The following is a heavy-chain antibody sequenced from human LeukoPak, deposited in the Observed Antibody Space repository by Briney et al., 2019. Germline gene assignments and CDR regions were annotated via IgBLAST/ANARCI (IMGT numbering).Heavy chain of an antibody. CDR3: ARGSIVATIFDY. J-gene: IGHJ4*02. CDR2: IYSGGST. D-gene: IGHD5-12*01. Sequence: GGSLRLSCAASGFTFSSYSMNWVRQAPGKGLEWVSIIYSGGSTYYADSVKGRFTISRDNSKNTLYLQMNSLRAEDTAVYYCARGSIVATIFDYWGQGTLVTVSS. CDR1: GFTFSSYS. V-gene: IGHV3-53*01.